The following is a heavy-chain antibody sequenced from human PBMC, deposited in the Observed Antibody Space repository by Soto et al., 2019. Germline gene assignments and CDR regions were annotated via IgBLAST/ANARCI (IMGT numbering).Heavy chain of an antibody. V-gene: IGHV1-69*13. CDR2: IIPIFGTA. CDR1: GGTFSSYA. CDR3: ARELGYYYDSSGTFYGMDV. Sequence: ASVKVSCKASGGTFSSYAISWVRQAPGQGLEWMGGIIPIFGTANYAQKFQGRVTITADESTSTAYMELSSLRSEDTAVYYCARELGYYYDSSGTFYGMDVWGQGTTVTVSS. D-gene: IGHD3-22*01. J-gene: IGHJ6*02.